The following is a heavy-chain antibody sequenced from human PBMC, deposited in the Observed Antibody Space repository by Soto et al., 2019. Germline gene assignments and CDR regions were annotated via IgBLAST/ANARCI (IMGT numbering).Heavy chain of an antibody. V-gene: IGHV3-23*01. Sequence: GGSLRLSCAASGFSVSDYAMSWVRQAPGKGLEWVSNISGSGDGTYYGDSVKGRFTLSRDTSQKTLYLQMNNLRGEDTAVYFCTKSRRSVLMVYGFGGMDVWGRGTTVTVSS. CDR3: TKSRRSVLMVYGFGGMDV. J-gene: IGHJ6*02. CDR1: GFSVSDYA. D-gene: IGHD2-8*01. CDR2: ISGSGDGT.